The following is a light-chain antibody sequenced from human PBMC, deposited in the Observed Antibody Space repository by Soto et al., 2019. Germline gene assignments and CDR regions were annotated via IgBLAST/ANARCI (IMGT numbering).Light chain of an antibody. CDR3: SSYTSSSTLAV. J-gene: IGLJ2*01. Sequence: QSVLTQPASVSGSPGQSITISCTGTSSDVGGYNYVSWYQRDPGKAPKLMIYDVNNRPSGVSNRFSGSKSGNTASLTISGLQAEDEAYYYCSSYTSSSTLAVFGGGTKLTVL. CDR1: SSDVGGYNY. CDR2: DVN. V-gene: IGLV2-14*01.